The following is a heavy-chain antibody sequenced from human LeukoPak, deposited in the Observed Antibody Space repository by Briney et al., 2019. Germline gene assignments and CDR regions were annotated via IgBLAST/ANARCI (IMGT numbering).Heavy chain of an antibody. J-gene: IGHJ4*02. D-gene: IGHD2-15*01. CDR2: IYYSGST. CDR3: ARHRSIGLYYFDY. Sequence: SETLSLTCTVSGGSISSSSYYWGWIRQPPGKGLEWIGSIYYSGSTYYNPSLKSRVTISVDTSKNQFSLKLSSVTAADTAVYYCARHRSIGLYYFDYWGQGTLVTVSS. CDR1: GGSISSSSYY. V-gene: IGHV4-39*01.